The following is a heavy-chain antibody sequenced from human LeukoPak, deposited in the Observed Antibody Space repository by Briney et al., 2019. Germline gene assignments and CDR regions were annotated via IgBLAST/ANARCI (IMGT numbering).Heavy chain of an antibody. D-gene: IGHD3-10*01. J-gene: IGHJ4*02. CDR1: GFTFTNAW. CDR2: IRSKSDGGTT. Sequence: GGSLRLSCAASGFTFTNAWMNWVRQAPGRGLEWVGRIRSKSDGGTTDYAAPVKDRFTISRDDSKNTLYLQMNSLKTEDTAVYYCRTFSSGTEYWGQGALVTVSS. V-gene: IGHV3-15*01. CDR3: RTFSSGTEY.